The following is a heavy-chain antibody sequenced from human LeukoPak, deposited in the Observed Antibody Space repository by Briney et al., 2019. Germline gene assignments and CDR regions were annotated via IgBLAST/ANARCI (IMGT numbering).Heavy chain of an antibody. J-gene: IGHJ4*02. CDR1: GFTFISYA. V-gene: IGHV3-30*04. Sequence: GGSLRLSRAASGFTFISYAMHWVRPAPCKGLEGVEGISYDGRNKYYADSVKGRFTSSRDNYKNTLYLQMNSLRAEDTAVYYCASRKDTPHLPDYWGQGTRVTVSS. D-gene: IGHD5-18*01. CDR3: ASRKDTPHLPDY. CDR2: ISYDGRNK.